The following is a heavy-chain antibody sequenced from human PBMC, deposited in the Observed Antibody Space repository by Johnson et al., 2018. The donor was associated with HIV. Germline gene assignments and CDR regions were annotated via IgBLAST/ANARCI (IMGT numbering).Heavy chain of an antibody. Sequence: VQLVESGGGLIQPGGSLRLSCAASGFTVSSNYMSWVRQAPGKGLEWVSVIYSGGSTYYADSVKGRFTISRDNSKNTLSLQMNSRRAEDTAVYYCARGYYYDSSGSDDAFDIWGQGTMVTVSS. V-gene: IGHV3-66*02. CDR1: GFTVSSNY. CDR2: IYSGGST. J-gene: IGHJ3*02. CDR3: ARGYYYDSSGSDDAFDI. D-gene: IGHD3-22*01.